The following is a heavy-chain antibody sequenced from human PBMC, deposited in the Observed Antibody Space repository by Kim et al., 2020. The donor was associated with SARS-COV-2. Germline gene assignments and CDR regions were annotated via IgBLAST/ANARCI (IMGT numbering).Heavy chain of an antibody. J-gene: IGHJ4*02. CDR3: ARKPLIGDYFDY. V-gene: IGHV3-74*01. D-gene: IGHD2-8*01. Sequence: NYADSVKGRFTISRDNAKNTLYLQMNSLRAEDTAVYYCARKPLIGDYFDYWGQGTLVTVSS.